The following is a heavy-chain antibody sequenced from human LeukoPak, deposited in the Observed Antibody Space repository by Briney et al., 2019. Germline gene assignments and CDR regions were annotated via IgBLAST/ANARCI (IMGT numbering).Heavy chain of an antibody. J-gene: IGHJ4*02. CDR1: GYTFTGYY. CDR2: INPNSGGT. Sequence: ASVKVSCKASGYTFTGYYMHWVRQAPGQGLEWMGWINPNSGGTNYAQKFQGRVTMTRDTPISTAYMELSRLRSDDTAVYYCARECHIAAAGRDHYYFDYWGQGTLVTVSS. V-gene: IGHV1-2*02. D-gene: IGHD6-13*01. CDR3: ARECHIAAAGRDHYYFDY.